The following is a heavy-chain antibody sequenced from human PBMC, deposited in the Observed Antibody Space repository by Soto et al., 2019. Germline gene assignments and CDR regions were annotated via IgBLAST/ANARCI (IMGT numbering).Heavy chain of an antibody. CDR2: MNPNSGNT. Sequence: QVQLVQSGAEVKKPGASVKVSYKTSGYTFASYDINWVRQATGQGLEWMGWMNPNSGNTGYAQKFQGRVTMTRNTSIATAYMELSSLSSEDTAVYYCARRIPVDYWGQGTLVTVSS. J-gene: IGHJ4*02. CDR1: GYTFASYD. CDR3: ARRIPVDY. V-gene: IGHV1-8*01.